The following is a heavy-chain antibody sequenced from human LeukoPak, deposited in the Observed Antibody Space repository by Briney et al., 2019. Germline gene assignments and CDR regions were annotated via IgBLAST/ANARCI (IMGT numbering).Heavy chain of an antibody. D-gene: IGHD5-12*01. CDR1: GFTFSDYY. V-gene: IGHV3-11*01. J-gene: IGHJ4*02. Sequence: GGSLRLSCAASGFTFSDYYMSWIRQAPGKGLEWVSFISKDGRTVSYADSVKGQCTISRDNSKNSLYLQMNSLTADDTAVYFCARVRGSYSSDYWGQGTLVTVSS. CDR2: ISKDGRTV. CDR3: ARVRGSYSSDY.